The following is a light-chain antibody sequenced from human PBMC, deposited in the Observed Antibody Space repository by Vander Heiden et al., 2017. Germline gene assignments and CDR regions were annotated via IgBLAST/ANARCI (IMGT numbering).Light chain of an antibody. Sequence: SYKLTQPPSVSVSPGQTARITCSGDRLPKTYVYWYQQKSGQAPVLVIYEDTKRPSGIPERFSASSSGTMATLTITGAQVEDEGDYYCYSTDTDGNYFGTGTKVTVL. J-gene: IGLJ1*01. CDR2: EDT. CDR3: YSTDTDGNY. CDR1: RLPKTY. V-gene: IGLV3-10*01.